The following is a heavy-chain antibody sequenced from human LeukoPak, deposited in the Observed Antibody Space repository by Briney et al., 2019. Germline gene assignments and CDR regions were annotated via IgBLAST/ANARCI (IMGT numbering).Heavy chain of an antibody. Sequence: GGSLRLSCAASGFTFSSYEMNWVRQAPGKGLEWVSYISSSGSTIYYADSVKGRFTISRDNAKNSLYLQMNSLRAEDTAVYYCARDPEHYDSSGYYTLKDDWGQGTLVTVSS. V-gene: IGHV3-48*03. CDR3: ARDPEHYDSSGYYTLKDD. D-gene: IGHD3-22*01. J-gene: IGHJ4*02. CDR2: ISSSGSTI. CDR1: GFTFSSYE.